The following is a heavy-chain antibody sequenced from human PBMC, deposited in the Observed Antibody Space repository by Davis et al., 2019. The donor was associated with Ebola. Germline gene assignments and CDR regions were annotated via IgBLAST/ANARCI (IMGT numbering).Heavy chain of an antibody. Sequence: GGSLRLSCTSFRFSLSNYAVSWVRQSPARGLEWVSGISGSGVSTFYADSVKGRFTISRDNSNNTLYLQLNSLRAEDTAIYYCAKDRFCSGGSCYSDYWGQGTLVTVSS. CDR2: ISGSGVST. V-gene: IGHV3-23*01. D-gene: IGHD2-15*01. J-gene: IGHJ4*02. CDR3: AKDRFCSGGSCYSDY. CDR1: RFSLSNYA.